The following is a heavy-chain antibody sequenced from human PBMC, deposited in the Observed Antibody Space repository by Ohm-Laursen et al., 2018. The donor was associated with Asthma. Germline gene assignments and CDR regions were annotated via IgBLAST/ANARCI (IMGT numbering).Heavy chain of an antibody. CDR2: IYIRNT. J-gene: IGHJ4*02. D-gene: IGHD2-21*01. V-gene: IGHV1-18*04. CDR1: GYSLSSNA. CDR3: VRDVVDRFDF. Sequence: SGKVSCQAFGYSLSSNAISWGRQAPGQRPGWMGWIYIRNTNYAPKFRDRITLSTDTSTNTAYMDLRSLRSDDTAVYYCVRDVVDRFDFWGQGSLVIVSS.